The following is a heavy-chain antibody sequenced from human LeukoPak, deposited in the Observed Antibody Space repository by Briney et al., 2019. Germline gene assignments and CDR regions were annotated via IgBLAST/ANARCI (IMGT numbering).Heavy chain of an antibody. CDR1: GFAFGSEA. D-gene: IGHD7-27*01. CDR2: ISPGGGTT. CDR3: ARVSTGAWYFDL. J-gene: IGHJ2*01. V-gene: IGHV3-23*01. Sequence: GGSLRLSCAVSGFAFGSEAMSWVRQSPARGLEWVASISPGGGTTYYADYVKGRFTISRDNAKNTQYLQMNSLRAEDTAVYYCARVSTGAWYFDLWGRGTLVTVSS.